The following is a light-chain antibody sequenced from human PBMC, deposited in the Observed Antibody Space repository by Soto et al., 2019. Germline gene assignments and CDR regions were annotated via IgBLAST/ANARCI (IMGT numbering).Light chain of an antibody. CDR2: EVS. V-gene: IGLV2-23*02. J-gene: IGLJ2*01. CDR3: CSYSSSTTDVL. CDR1: NSDVGSDKY. Sequence: QSVLTQPASVSGSPGQSIAISCSGTNSDVGSDKYVSWFQQHPGKAPKLMIYEVSKRPSGVSDRFSGSKSGNTASLTISGLQAEDEGYYYCCSYSSSTTDVLFGGRTKVTVL.